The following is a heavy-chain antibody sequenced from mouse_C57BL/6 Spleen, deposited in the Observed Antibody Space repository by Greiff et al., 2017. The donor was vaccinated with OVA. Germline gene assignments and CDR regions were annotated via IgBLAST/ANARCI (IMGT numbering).Heavy chain of an antibody. D-gene: IGHD1-1*01. CDR1: GFTFNTYA. V-gene: IGHV10-3*01. CDR3: VREEYCSSSYAMDY. CDR2: IRSKSSNYPT. J-gene: IGHJ4*01. Sequence: EVQLQESGGGLVQPKGSLKLSCAASGFTFNTYAMHWVRQAPGKGLEWVARIRSKSSNYPTYYADSVKDRFTISRDDSQSMIYLRMNNLKTEDKAKYYCVREEYCSSSYAMDYWGQGTSVTVSS.